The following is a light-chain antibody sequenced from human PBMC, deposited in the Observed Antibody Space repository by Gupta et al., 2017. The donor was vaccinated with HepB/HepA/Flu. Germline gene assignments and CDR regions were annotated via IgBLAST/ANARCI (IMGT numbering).Light chain of an antibody. V-gene: IGKV1D-13*01. CDR3: QQCNDYLFT. J-gene: IGKJ3*01. Sequence: AIQLTQSPSSLSASLGDRVTITCRASQGIRSHLAWYQQKPGKPPKLLIYDASSLESGVPSRFSGSGSGTDFTLTSSSLQPEDFATYYCQQCNDYLFTFGPGTKVDIK. CDR1: QGIRSH. CDR2: DAS.